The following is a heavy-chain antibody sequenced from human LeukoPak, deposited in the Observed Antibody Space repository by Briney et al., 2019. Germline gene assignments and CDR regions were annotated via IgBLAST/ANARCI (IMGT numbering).Heavy chain of an antibody. CDR2: ISYDGSNK. CDR1: GFTFSSYG. CDR3: TPDFEVVTAIPLY. J-gene: IGHJ4*02. V-gene: IGHV3-30*03. D-gene: IGHD2-21*02. Sequence: GRSLRLSCAASGFTFSSYGMHWVRQAPGKGLEWVAVISYDGSNKYYADSVKGRFTISRDNSKNTLYLQMNSLKTEDTAVYYCTPDFEVVTAIPLYWGQGTLVTVSS.